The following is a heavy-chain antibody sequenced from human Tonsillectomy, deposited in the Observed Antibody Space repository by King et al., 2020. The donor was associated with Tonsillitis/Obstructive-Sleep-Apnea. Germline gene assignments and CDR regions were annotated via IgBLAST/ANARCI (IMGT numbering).Heavy chain of an antibody. D-gene: IGHD4-17*01. CDR2: TYYSGTT. CDR1: DDSISSYY. J-gene: IGHJ6*03. V-gene: IGHV4-59*01. CDR3: ARTSLDYGDYEFTYYMDV. Sequence: VQLQESGPGLVKPSETLSLTCTVSDDSISSYYWSWIRQPPGKGLEWIAYTYYSGTTNYNPSLKSRVTISLDTSKNQFSLKLSSVTAADTAVYYCARTSLDYGDYEFTYYMDVWGKGTTVSVSS.